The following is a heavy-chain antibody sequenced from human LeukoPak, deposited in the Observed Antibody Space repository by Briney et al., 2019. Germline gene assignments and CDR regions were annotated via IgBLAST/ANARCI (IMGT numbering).Heavy chain of an antibody. J-gene: IGHJ4*02. Sequence: PRGSPRLSRAASGFTFSSYAMSWVRQAPGEGMERDSAISGNGGSTYYTDSVKGGFTISKDNSKNTMYLQINSLRADDTAVYYCAEGPSKDILTGFNYWGQGTLVTVSS. V-gene: IGHV3-23*01. CDR2: ISGNGGST. D-gene: IGHD3-9*01. CDR3: AEGPSKDILTGFNY. CDR1: GFTFSSYA.